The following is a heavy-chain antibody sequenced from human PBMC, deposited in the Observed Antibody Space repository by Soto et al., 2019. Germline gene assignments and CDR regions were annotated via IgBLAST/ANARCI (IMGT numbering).Heavy chain of an antibody. D-gene: IGHD2-8*01. CDR1: GFTFSDYY. CDR3: ASGTNAAFFVY. J-gene: IGHJ4*02. Sequence: QVQLVESGGGLVKPGGSLRLSCAASGFTFSDYYMSWIRQAPGKWLEWVSYISSLISTIFYAYSVKGRFTISRDNVKNSLYLQMNSLRAEDTAVYYCASGTNAAFFVYWGQGILVTVSS. CDR2: ISSLISTI. V-gene: IGHV3-11*01.